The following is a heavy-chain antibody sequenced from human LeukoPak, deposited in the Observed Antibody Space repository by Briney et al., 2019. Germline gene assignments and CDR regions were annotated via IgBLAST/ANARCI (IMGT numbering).Heavy chain of an antibody. V-gene: IGHV1-69*01. CDR2: IIPIFGTA. CDR3: ATYYYDSSGYYFDY. D-gene: IGHD3-22*01. Sequence: VASVKVSCKASGGTFSSYAISWVRQAPGQGLEWMGGIIPIFGTANYAQKFQGRVTITADESTNTAYLELSSLRTEDTAVYYCATYYYDSSGYYFDYWGQGTLVTVSS. CDR1: GGTFSSYA. J-gene: IGHJ4*02.